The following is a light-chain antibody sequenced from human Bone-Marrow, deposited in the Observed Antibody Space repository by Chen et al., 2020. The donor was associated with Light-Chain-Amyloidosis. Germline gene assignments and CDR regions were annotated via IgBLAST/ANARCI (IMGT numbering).Light chain of an antibody. CDR2: DDS. V-gene: IGLV3-21*02. J-gene: IGLJ3*02. CDR1: NIGSTS. CDR3: QVWDRSSDRPV. Sequence: SYVLPQPSSVSVAPGQTATIARGGNNIGSTSVHWYQQTPGQAPLLVVYDDSDRPSGIPQRWSGADSGNTATPTISRVGAGDEADYYCQVWDRSSDRPVCGGGTKLTVL.